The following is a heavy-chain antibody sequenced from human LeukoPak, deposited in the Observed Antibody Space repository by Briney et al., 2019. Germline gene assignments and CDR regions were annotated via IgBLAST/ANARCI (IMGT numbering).Heavy chain of an antibody. V-gene: IGHV4-4*02. CDR1: GGSISSNNW. Sequence: SGTLSLTCAVSGGSISSNNWWSWVRQPPGRGLEGCGESYHTGNSNYNPSLKSRVTISVDKSKNQLSLKLTSVTAADTAFYYCARDVGQRTGNYWGQGTLVTVSS. CDR2: SYHTGNS. CDR3: ARDVGQRTGNY. J-gene: IGHJ4*02. D-gene: IGHD1-14*01.